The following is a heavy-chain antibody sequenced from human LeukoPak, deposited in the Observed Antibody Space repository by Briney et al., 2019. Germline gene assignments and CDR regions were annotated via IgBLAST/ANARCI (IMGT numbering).Heavy chain of an antibody. J-gene: IGHJ4*02. CDR1: GGSISSYY. V-gene: IGHV4-59*13. CDR3: ATEYCSSSTCRFEY. CDR2: IYNSGST. D-gene: IGHD2-2*01. Sequence: SETLSLTCTVSGGSISSYYWSWIRQPPGKGLEWIGYIYNSGSTNYNPSLKSRVTISGDTSKNQFSLKLTSVTAADTAVYYCATEYCSSSTCRFEYWGQGTLVTVSS.